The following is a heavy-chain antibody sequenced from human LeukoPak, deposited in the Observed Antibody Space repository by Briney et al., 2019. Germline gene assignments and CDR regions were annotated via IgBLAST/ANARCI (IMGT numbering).Heavy chain of an antibody. V-gene: IGHV1-2*02. CDR2: INPNSGGT. CDR3: ASAVVDYYYMAV. CDR1: GYTFTGTGYY. J-gene: IGHJ6*03. Sequence: ASVKVSCKASGYTFTGTGYYMHWVRQAPGQGLEWMGWINPNSGGTNYAQKFQGRVTMTRDTSISTAYMELSTLRSDDTAVYYCASAVVDYYYMAVWGKGTTVTVSS. D-gene: IGHD2-15*01.